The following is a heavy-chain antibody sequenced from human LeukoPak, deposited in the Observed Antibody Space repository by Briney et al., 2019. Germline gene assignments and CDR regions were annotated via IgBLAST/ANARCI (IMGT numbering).Heavy chain of an antibody. Sequence: GRSLRLSCAASGFIFSSYGMHWVRQAPGKGLEWVAVIWYDGSNKYYADSVKGRFTISRDNSKNTLYLQMNSLRAEDTAVHYCASARVEYSSSAAFDYWGQGTLVTVSS. CDR2: IWYDGSNK. J-gene: IGHJ4*02. CDR1: GFIFSSYG. D-gene: IGHD6-6*01. CDR3: ASARVEYSSSAAFDY. V-gene: IGHV3-33*01.